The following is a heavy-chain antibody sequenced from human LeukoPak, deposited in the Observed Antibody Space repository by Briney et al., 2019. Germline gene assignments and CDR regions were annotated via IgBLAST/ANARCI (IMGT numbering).Heavy chain of an antibody. CDR1: GYTFTELA. CDR2: FDPEDGER. CDR3: APRNVYKGYFDN. J-gene: IGHJ4*02. D-gene: IGHD5-24*01. Sequence: ASVKVSRKASGYTFTELAMHWVRQAPGKGLEWMGSFDPEDGERIYAQKLQGRLIMTEDTSRDTAYLELSSLRSDNTAVYYCAPRNVYKGYFDNWGQGSLVTVSS. V-gene: IGHV1-24*01.